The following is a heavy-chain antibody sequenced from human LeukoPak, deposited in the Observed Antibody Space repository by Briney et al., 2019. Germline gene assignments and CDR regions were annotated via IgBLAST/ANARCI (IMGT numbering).Heavy chain of an antibody. D-gene: IGHD2-21*02. CDR1: GFTFSASA. J-gene: IGHJ4*02. CDR3: AKGPVVTLDS. V-gene: IGHV3-23*01. Sequence: GGSLRLSCAASGFTFSASAMNWVRQAPAKGLEWVSGVNGGGSSTYYADSVKGRFTISRDNSRNTLYLQMNSLRVEDTAVYYCAKGPVVTLDSWGQGALVTVSS. CDR2: VNGGGSST.